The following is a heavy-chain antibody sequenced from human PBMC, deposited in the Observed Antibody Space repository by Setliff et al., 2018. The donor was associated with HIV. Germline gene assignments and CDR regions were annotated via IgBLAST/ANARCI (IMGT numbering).Heavy chain of an antibody. Sequence: VASVKVSCKASGYTFTTYSMHWVRQAPGQSLEWLGWISTYNGNTNYAQKFQGRVTMTTDTSTSTAYMDLRSLRSDDTAVYYCARGGVAVGDMTPSDYWGQGTLVTV. CDR2: ISTYNGNT. V-gene: IGHV1-18*01. D-gene: IGHD6-19*01. CDR1: GYTFTTYS. J-gene: IGHJ4*02. CDR3: ARGGVAVGDMTPSDY.